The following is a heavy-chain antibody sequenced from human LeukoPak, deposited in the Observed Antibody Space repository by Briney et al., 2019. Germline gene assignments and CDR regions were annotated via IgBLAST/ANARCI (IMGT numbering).Heavy chain of an antibody. CDR2: ISNNGGYT. V-gene: IGHV3-23*01. Sequence: GGSLRLSCAASGFTFSSYAMHWVRQAPGKGLEWVSAISNNGGYTYYADSVQGRFAISRDNSKSTLCLQMNSLRAEDTAVYYCAKQLGYCSDGSCYFPYWGQGTLVTVSS. D-gene: IGHD2-15*01. J-gene: IGHJ4*02. CDR1: GFTFSSYA. CDR3: AKQLGYCSDGSCYFPY.